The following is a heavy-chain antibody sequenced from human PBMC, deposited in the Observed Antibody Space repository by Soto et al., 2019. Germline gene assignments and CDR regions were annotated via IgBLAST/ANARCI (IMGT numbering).Heavy chain of an antibody. V-gene: IGHV3-11*01. CDR2: ISSSGSTI. Sequence: QVQLVESGGGLVKPGGSLRLSCAASGFTFSDYYMSWIRQAPGKGLEWVSYISSSGSTIYYADSVKGRFTISRDNAKNSLYLQMNSLRAEDTAVYSCARDSPKVGYCSGGSCSGIDYWGQGTLVTVSS. CDR1: GFTFSDYY. CDR3: ARDSPKVGYCSGGSCSGIDY. J-gene: IGHJ4*02. D-gene: IGHD2-15*01.